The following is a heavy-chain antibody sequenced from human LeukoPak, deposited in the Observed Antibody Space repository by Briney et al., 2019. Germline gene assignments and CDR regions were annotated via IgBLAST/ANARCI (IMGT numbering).Heavy chain of an antibody. J-gene: IGHJ4*02. CDR1: GYTFTSYG. D-gene: IGHD2-15*01. V-gene: IGHV1-18*01. CDR2: VSGYKVNT. CDR3: AREGYCSGGTCYSGSIDY. Sequence: AASVKVSCKASGYTFTSYGISWVRQAPGQGLEWMGWVSGYKVNTNYAQKLQGRVTMTTDTITSTAYMELRSLRSDDTAVYYCAREGYCSGGTCYSGSIDYWGQGTLVTVSS.